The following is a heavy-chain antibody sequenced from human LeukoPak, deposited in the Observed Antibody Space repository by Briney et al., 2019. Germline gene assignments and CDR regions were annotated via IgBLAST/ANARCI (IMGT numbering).Heavy chain of an antibody. CDR2: VSTSGTT. CDR1: GASISDYY. Sequence: SETLSRTCTISGASISDYYWTWIRQPAGKGLEWIGRVSTSGTTDYSPSLKSRVIMSVDMSKNHFSLRLTSVTAADTAVYYCARILAGMHNSFDPWGQGTLVIVSS. V-gene: IGHV4-4*07. CDR3: ARILAGMHNSFDP. J-gene: IGHJ5*02. D-gene: IGHD1-1*01.